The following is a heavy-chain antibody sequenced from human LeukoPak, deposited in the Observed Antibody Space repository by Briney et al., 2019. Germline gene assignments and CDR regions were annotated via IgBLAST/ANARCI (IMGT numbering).Heavy chain of an antibody. V-gene: IGHV3-48*02. CDR3: ARDRLGDYGDYWGFDY. CDR1: GFTFSSYS. J-gene: IGHJ4*02. Sequence: PGGSLRLSCAASGFTFSSYSMNWVRQAPGKGLEWVSYISRISRTIYYADSVKGRFTISRDNAKNSLYLQMDSLRDEDTAVYYCARDRLGDYGDYWGFDYWGQGTLVTVSS. D-gene: IGHD4-17*01. CDR2: ISRISRTI.